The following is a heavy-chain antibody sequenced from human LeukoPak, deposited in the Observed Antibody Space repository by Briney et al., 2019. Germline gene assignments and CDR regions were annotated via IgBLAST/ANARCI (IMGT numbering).Heavy chain of an antibody. CDR2: ISGYNGNT. Sequence: ASVKVSCKASGYTFTTYGVIWVRQAPGQGLEWMGWISGYNGNTNYAQNLQDRVTMTTDTSTSTAYMELRSLRSDDTAVYYCARGLLDYYYGSGSYYTPLDYWGQGTLVTVSS. CDR1: GYTFTTYG. J-gene: IGHJ4*02. D-gene: IGHD3-10*01. V-gene: IGHV1-18*01. CDR3: ARGLLDYYYGSGSYYTPLDY.